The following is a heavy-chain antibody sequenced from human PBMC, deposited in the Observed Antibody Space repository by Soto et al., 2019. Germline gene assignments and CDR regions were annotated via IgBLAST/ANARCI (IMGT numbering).Heavy chain of an antibody. CDR2: IKSETDGGTT. CDR3: TTEINDFWSGGGMDV. J-gene: IGHJ6*02. Sequence: GGSLRLSCAASGFTFSNAWMNWVRQAPGKGLEWVGRIKSETDGGTTDYAAPVKGRFTISRDDSKNTLYLQMNSLKTEDTAVYYCTTEINDFWSGGGMDVWGQGTTVTVSS. D-gene: IGHD3-3*01. CDR1: GFTFSNAW. V-gene: IGHV3-15*07.